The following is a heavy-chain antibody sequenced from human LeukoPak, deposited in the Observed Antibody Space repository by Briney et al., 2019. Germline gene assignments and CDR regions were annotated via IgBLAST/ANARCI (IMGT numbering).Heavy chain of an antibody. D-gene: IGHD6-13*01. J-gene: IGHJ4*02. CDR2: IYTSGST. Sequence: LETLCRTCTVSGGSLSSSYWSWIRQPAGKGLGWIGRIYTSGSTNYNLSLKSRVTMSVDTTKSRFSLMVSSVTGGDTDVSYCAREIAAAKFDYWGQGTLVTVSS. CDR3: AREIAAAKFDY. CDR1: GGSLSSSY. V-gene: IGHV4-4*07.